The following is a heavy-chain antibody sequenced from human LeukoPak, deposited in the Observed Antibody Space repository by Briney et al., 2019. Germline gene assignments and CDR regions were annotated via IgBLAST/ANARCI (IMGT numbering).Heavy chain of an antibody. V-gene: IGHV3-30*04. D-gene: IGHD3-16*02. CDR2: ISYDGSNK. J-gene: IGHJ3*02. Sequence: PGRSLRPSCAASGFTFSSYAMHWVRQAPGKGLEWVAVISYDGSNKYYADSVKGRFTVSRDNSKNTLYLQMNSLRAEDTAVYYCARWSSDYVWGSYRHTSFDAFDIWGQGIMVTVSS. CDR1: GFTFSSYA. CDR3: ARWSSDYVWGSYRHTSFDAFDI.